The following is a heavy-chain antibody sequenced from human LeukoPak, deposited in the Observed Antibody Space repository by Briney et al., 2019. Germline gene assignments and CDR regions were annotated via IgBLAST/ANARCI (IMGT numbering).Heavy chain of an antibody. CDR1: GCTFIFYA. D-gene: IGHD3-3*01. J-gene: IGHJ5*02. V-gene: IGHV1-2*06. CDR2: INPNSGGT. Sequence: GASVKVSLKGSGCTFIFYAISWVRQAPGQGLEWVGLINPNSGGTNYAQKLQGRVAMTRDTSISTAYMELSRLRSDETAVYSCASAKYDFWSGYYNWFGPWGQGTLVTVSS. CDR3: ASAKYDFWSGYYNWFGP.